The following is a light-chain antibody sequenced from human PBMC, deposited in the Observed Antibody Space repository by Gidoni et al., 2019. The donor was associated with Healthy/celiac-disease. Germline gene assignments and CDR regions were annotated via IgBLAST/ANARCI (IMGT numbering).Light chain of an antibody. V-gene: IGKV1-9*01. Sequence: DIQLTQSPSFLSASVGDRVTITCRASQGISSYLAWYQQKPGKALKLLIYAASTLQSGVPSRFSGSGSGTEFTLTISSLQPEDFATYYCQQLNSFFGGXTKVEIK. J-gene: IGKJ4*01. CDR3: QQLNSF. CDR2: AAS. CDR1: QGISSY.